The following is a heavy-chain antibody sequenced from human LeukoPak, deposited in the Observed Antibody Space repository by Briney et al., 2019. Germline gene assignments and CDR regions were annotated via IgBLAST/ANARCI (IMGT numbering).Heavy chain of an antibody. Sequence: SETLSLTCAVYGGSFSGYYWSWIRQPPGKGLEWIGEINHSGSTNYNPSLKSRVTISVDTSKNQFSLKLSSVTAADTAVYYCARDYSDYGDSRGGMDVWGQGTTVTVSS. CDR2: INHSGST. CDR3: ARDYSDYGDSRGGMDV. J-gene: IGHJ6*02. CDR1: GGSFSGYY. D-gene: IGHD4-17*01. V-gene: IGHV4-34*01.